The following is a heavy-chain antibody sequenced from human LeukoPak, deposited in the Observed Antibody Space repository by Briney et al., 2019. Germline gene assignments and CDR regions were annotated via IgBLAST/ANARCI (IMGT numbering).Heavy chain of an antibody. CDR3: ARREHSGMGGFDY. V-gene: IGHV4-4*09. CDR1: GGSISSYY. Sequence: SETLSLTCTVSGGSISSYYWSWIRQPPGKGLEWIGYIYTSGSTNYNPSLKSRVTISVDTSKNQFSLKLSSVTAADTAVYYCARREHSGMGGFDYWGQGTLVTVSS. CDR2: IYTSGST. J-gene: IGHJ4*02. D-gene: IGHD5-12*01.